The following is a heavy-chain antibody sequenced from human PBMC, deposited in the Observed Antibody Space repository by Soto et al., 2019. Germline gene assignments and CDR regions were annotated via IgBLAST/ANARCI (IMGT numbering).Heavy chain of an antibody. CDR2: INSDGGST. D-gene: IGHD5-12*01. Sequence: GGSLRLSCAASGCTFRNYWMHWVRQVPGKGLVWVSRINSDGGSTNYADSVKGRFTISRDNAKNSLYLQMNSLRAEDTAVYYCARDHHRYSGYDYVDYWGQGTLVTVSS. V-gene: IGHV3-74*01. CDR3: ARDHHRYSGYDYVDY. J-gene: IGHJ4*02. CDR1: GCTFRNYW.